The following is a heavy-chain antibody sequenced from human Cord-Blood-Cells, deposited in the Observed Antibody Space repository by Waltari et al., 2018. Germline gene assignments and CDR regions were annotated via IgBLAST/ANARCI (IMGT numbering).Heavy chain of an antibody. V-gene: IGHV4-61*09. J-gene: IGHJ6*02. CDR2: IYTSGST. CDR1: GGSISSGSYF. CDR3: ARDSHGVATGGTYYYYGMDV. D-gene: IGHD5-12*01. Sequence: QVQLQESGPGLVKPSQTLSLTCTVSGGSISSGSYFWRWIRQPAAQGLEWIGYIYTSGSTNYNPSLKSRVTISVDTSKNQFSLKLSSVTAADTAVYYCARDSHGVATGGTYYYYGMDVWGQGTTVTVSS.